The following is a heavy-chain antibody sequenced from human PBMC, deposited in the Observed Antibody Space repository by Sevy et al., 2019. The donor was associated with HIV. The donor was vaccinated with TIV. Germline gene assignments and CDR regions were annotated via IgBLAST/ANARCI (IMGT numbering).Heavy chain of an antibody. D-gene: IGHD3-3*01. V-gene: IGHV6-1*01. CDR3: ARAGATIFGIVTMSFDV. CDR2: TYYRSKWYN. J-gene: IGHJ4*02. Sequence: KQSQTLSLTCAISGDSVSTNSAVWNWIRQSPSRGLEWLGRTYYRSKWYNDYSVSLKGRLTITPDTSKNQFSLHLKSVTADETAVYFCARAGATIFGIVTMSFDVWGQGTLVTVSS. CDR1: GDSVSTNSAV.